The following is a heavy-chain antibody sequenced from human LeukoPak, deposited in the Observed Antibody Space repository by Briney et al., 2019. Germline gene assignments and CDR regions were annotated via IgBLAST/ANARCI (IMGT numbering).Heavy chain of an antibody. V-gene: IGHV3-23*01. CDR2: ISGSGGST. CDR3: AKDHPYYCDSSGYYRPPYFDY. Sequence: PGGSLRLSCAASGFTFSSYAMSWVRQAPGKGLEWVSAISGSGGSTYYADSVKGRFTISRDNSKNTLYLQMNSLRAEDTAVYYCAKDHPYYCDSSGYYRPPYFDYWGQGTLVTVSS. CDR1: GFTFSSYA. J-gene: IGHJ4*02. D-gene: IGHD3-22*01.